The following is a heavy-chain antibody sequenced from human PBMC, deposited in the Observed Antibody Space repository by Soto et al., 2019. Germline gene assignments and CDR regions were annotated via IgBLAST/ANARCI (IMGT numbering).Heavy chain of an antibody. CDR1: GFSLSTSGVG. D-gene: IGHD3-3*01. Sequence: SGPTLVNPTQTLTLTCTFSGFSLSTSGVGVGWIRQPPGKALEWLALIYWDDDKRYSPSLKSKLTITKNTSKNQEDLTMTKMNSVDTATYYCAHSTSTRHYDFWSGPRPDVWGQGT. CDR3: AHSTSTRHYDFWSGPRPDV. V-gene: IGHV2-5*02. J-gene: IGHJ6*02. CDR2: IYWDDDK.